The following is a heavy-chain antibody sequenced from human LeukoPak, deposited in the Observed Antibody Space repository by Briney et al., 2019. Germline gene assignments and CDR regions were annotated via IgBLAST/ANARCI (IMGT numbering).Heavy chain of an antibody. CDR3: ARRDCSSTSCQHFDY. J-gene: IGHJ4*02. Sequence: SETLSLTCAVYGGSFSGYYWSWIRQPPGKGLEWIGEFNHSGSTNYNPSLKSRVTISVDTSKNQFSLKLSSVTAADTAVYYCARRDCSSTSCQHFDYWGQGTLVTVSS. V-gene: IGHV4-34*01. D-gene: IGHD2-2*01. CDR1: GGSFSGYY. CDR2: FNHSGST.